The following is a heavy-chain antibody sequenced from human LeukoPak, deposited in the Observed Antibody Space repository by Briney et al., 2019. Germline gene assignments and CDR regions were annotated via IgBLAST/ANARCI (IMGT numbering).Heavy chain of an antibody. CDR1: GFTFSSYS. V-gene: IGHV3-21*01. CDR2: ISSSSSYI. J-gene: IGHJ4*02. D-gene: IGHD6-6*01. CDR3: ARDSGVSSSFDY. Sequence: GGSLRLSCAASGFTFSSYSMNWVRQAPGKGLEWVSSISSSSSYIYYADSVMGRFTISRDNAKNSLYLQMNSLRAEDTAVYYCARDSGVSSSFDYWGQGTLVTVSS.